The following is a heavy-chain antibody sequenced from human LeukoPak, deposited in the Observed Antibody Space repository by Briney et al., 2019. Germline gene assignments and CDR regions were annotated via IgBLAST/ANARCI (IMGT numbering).Heavy chain of an antibody. D-gene: IGHD6-19*01. Sequence: GGSLRLSCAASGFTFGDYAMHWVRQAPGKGLEWASGISWNSGNIGYADSVKGRFTISRDNAKDSLYLQMNSLRAEDTALYYCAKGPGYSSGWDYNWFDPWGQGTLVTVSS. CDR3: AKGPGYSSGWDYNWFDP. V-gene: IGHV3-9*01. CDR2: ISWNSGNI. CDR1: GFTFGDYA. J-gene: IGHJ5*02.